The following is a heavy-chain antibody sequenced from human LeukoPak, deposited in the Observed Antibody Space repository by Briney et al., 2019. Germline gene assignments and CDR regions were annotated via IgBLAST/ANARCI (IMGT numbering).Heavy chain of an antibody. D-gene: IGHD4/OR15-4a*01. CDR3: ARTMVPTRYFDY. CDR1: GYSISSDYY. Sequence: PSETLSLTCAVSGYSISSDYYWGWIRQPPGKGPEWIGSIYHSGSTYYNPSLKSRVTISVDTSKSQFSLKLSSVTAADTAVYYCARTMVPTRYFDYWGQGTLVAVSS. J-gene: IGHJ4*02. CDR2: IYHSGST. V-gene: IGHV4-38-2*01.